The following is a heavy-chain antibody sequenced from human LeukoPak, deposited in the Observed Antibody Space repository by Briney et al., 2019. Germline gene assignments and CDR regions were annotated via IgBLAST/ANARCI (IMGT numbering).Heavy chain of an antibody. V-gene: IGHV1-69*05. Sequence: SVKVSCKASGGTFSSYAISWVRQAPGQGLEWVGLIIPIFGTANYAQTVQGRVTITTDKSTSTAYMQLSSLRSEDTAAYYCARGYGDYYFDYWGQGTLVTVSS. D-gene: IGHD4-17*01. J-gene: IGHJ4*02. CDR2: IIPIFGTA. CDR3: ARGYGDYYFDY. CDR1: GGTFSSYA.